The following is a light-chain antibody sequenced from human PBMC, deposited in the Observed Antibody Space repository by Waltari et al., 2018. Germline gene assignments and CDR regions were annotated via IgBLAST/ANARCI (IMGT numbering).Light chain of an antibody. Sequence: EIVLTQSPDTLSLSPGERATLSCRASQSGSGSYLAWYQQKPGQAPRLLISDASSRATDIPSRFNCVGSETNFTLTISRLEPEDFAVYYCQQYGTSPTWTFGQGTKVEIK. CDR1: QSGSGSY. CDR3: QQYGTSPTWT. CDR2: DAS. J-gene: IGKJ1*01. V-gene: IGKV3-20*01.